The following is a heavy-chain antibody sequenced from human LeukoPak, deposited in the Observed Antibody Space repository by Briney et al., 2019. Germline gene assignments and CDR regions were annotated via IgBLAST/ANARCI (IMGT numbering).Heavy chain of an antibody. V-gene: IGHV3-7*01. CDR1: GFTFSSYW. Sequence: GGSLRLSCAASGFTFSSYWMSWVRQAPGKGLEWVANIKQDGSEKYYVDSVKGRFTISRDNAKNSLYLQMNSLRAEDTAVYYCARHLRGGGRDGYNYVRSRAFDYWGQGTLVTVSS. CDR3: ARHLRGGGRDGYNYVRSRAFDY. J-gene: IGHJ4*02. CDR2: IKQDGSEK. D-gene: IGHD5-24*01.